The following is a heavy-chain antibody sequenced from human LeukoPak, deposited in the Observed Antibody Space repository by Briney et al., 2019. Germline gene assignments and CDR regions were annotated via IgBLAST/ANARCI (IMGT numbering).Heavy chain of an antibody. J-gene: IGHJ6*04. CDR3: AELGITMIGGV. CDR2: DGSNE. CDR1: GFTFSSYG. V-gene: IGHV3-30*02. D-gene: IGHD3-10*02. Sequence: GGSLSLSCAASGFTFSSYGMHWVRQAPGKGLEWVAYDGSNEQYAHSVKGRFRISRDSSKNILYLQMNSLRAEDTAVYYCAELGITMIGGVWGKGTTVTISS.